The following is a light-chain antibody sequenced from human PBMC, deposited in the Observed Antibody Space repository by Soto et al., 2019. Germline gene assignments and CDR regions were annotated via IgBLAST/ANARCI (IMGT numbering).Light chain of an antibody. CDR2: GAS. Sequence: EIVMTQSPATLSVSPGERATLSCRASQSVSSNLAWYQQKPGQPPRLLIYGASTRATGIPARFSGSGSGTEFTLTIDSLQSEDFAVYYCQQYYYWPPYTFGQGTKLEIK. V-gene: IGKV3-15*01. CDR3: QQYYYWPPYT. CDR1: QSVSSN. J-gene: IGKJ2*01.